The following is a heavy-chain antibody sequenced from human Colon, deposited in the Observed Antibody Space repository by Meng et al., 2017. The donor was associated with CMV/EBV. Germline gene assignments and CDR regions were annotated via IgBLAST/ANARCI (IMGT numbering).Heavy chain of an antibody. CDR2: MYYSGRS. CDR1: GDSVTSSSYY. CDR3: SSSLSY. J-gene: IGHJ4*02. V-gene: IGHV4-61*01. Sequence: LSLTCTVSGDSVTSSSYYWSWIRQPPGKGLEWIGYMYYSGRSNYSPSLKSRVTISLDTSKNQFSLKLSSVTAADTAVYYCSSSLSYWGQGTLVTVSS.